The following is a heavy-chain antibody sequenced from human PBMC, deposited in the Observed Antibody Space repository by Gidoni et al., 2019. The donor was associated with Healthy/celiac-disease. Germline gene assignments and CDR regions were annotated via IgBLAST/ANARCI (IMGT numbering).Heavy chain of an antibody. V-gene: IGHV3-33*01. D-gene: IGHD3-3*01. J-gene: IGHJ3*02. Sequence: QAPGKGLEWVAVIWYDGSNKYYADSVKGRFTISRDNSKNTLYLQMNSLRAEDTAVYYCSRPQAIYDSDAFDIWGQGTMVTVSS. CDR2: IWYDGSNK. CDR3: SRPQAIYDSDAFDI.